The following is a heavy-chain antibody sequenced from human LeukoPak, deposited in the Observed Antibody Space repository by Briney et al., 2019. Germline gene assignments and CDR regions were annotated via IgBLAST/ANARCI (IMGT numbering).Heavy chain of an antibody. CDR2: IYYSGST. CDR3: ARAFTGYSSSWVVVDAFDI. Sequence: SETLSLTCTVSGGPISSSSYYWGWIRQPPGKGLEWIGSIYYSGSTYYNPSLKSRVTISVDTSKNQFSLKLSSVTAADTAVYYCARAFTGYSSSWVVVDAFDIWGQGTMVTVSS. D-gene: IGHD6-13*01. V-gene: IGHV4-39*07. CDR1: GGPISSSSYY. J-gene: IGHJ3*02.